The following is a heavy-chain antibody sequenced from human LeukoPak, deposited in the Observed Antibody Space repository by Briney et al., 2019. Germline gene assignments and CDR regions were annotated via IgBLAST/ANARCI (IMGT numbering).Heavy chain of an antibody. Sequence: AGGSLRLSCAASGFTFSSYSMNWVRQAPGKGLEWVSSISSSSSYIYYADSVKGRFTISRDNAKNSLYLQMNSLRVGDTAVYYCATAPRGGDYEDYWGQGTLVTVSS. CDR3: ATAPRGGDYEDY. D-gene: IGHD4-17*01. CDR1: GFTFSSYS. CDR2: ISSSSSYI. J-gene: IGHJ4*02. V-gene: IGHV3-21*01.